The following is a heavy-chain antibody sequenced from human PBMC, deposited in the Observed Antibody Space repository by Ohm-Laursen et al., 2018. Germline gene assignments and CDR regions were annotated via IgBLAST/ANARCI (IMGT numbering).Heavy chain of an antibody. CDR3: ARTRQRSNWFDP. Sequence: SETLSLTCTVSGGSISSYYWSWIRQPPGKGLEWIGYIYYSGSTSYNPSLKSRVTMSVDTSKNQFSLKLSSVTAADTAVYYCARTRQRSNWFDPWGQGTLVTVSS. CDR1: GGSISSYY. J-gene: IGHJ5*02. V-gene: IGHV4-59*12. CDR2: IYYSGST.